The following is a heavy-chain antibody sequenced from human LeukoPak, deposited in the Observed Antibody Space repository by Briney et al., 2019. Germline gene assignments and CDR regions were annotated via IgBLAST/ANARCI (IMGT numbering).Heavy chain of an antibody. V-gene: IGHV3-21*01. J-gene: IGHJ4*02. Sequence: GGSLRLSCAASGFTFSSYSMNWVRQAPGKGLEWVSSISSSSSYIYYADSVKGRFTISRDNAKNSLYLQMNSLRAEDTAVYYCARVIIKGDGSGSYQKNFDYWGQGTLVTVSS. CDR1: GFTFSSYS. D-gene: IGHD3-10*01. CDR2: ISSSSSYI. CDR3: ARVIIKGDGSGSYQKNFDY.